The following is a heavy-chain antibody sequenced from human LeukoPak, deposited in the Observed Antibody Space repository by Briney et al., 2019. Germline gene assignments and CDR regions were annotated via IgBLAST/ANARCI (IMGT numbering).Heavy chain of an antibody. J-gene: IGHJ6*02. Sequence: PSETLSLTCTVSGGSISSYYWSWIRQPPGKGLEWIGYIYYSGSTNYNPSLKSRVTISVDTSKNQFSLKLSSVTAVDTAVYYCARDDYGMDVWGQGTTVTVSS. CDR3: ARDDYGMDV. CDR2: IYYSGST. CDR1: GGSISSYY. V-gene: IGHV4-59*01.